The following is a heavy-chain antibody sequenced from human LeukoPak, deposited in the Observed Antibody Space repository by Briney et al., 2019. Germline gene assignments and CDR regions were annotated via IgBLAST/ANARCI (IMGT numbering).Heavy chain of an antibody. J-gene: IGHJ4*02. CDR1: GYTFNTYG. CDR2: ISVYNGKT. CDR3: ARDGPLYFDY. V-gene: IGHV1-18*01. Sequence: ASVRVSCKTSGYTFNTYGISWVRQAPGQGLEWMGWISVYNGKTKYAQKLQGRVSMTTDTSTSTAYMELRSLRSDDTAVYYCARDGPLYFDYWGQGTLVTVSS.